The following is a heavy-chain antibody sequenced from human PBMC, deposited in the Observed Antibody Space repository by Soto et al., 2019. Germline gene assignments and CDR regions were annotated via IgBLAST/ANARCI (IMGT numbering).Heavy chain of an antibody. CDR3: ARQHPRAWLLTV. Sequence: QLQLQESGPGLVKPSETLSLTCTVSGGSISSSSYYWGWIRQPPGKGLEWIGSIYYSGSTYYNPSLKSRVTISVDTSKNQFSLQLSSVTAADTAVYYCARQHPRAWLLTVWGQGTLVTVSS. V-gene: IGHV4-39*01. J-gene: IGHJ4*02. D-gene: IGHD3-9*01. CDR2: IYYSGST. CDR1: GGSISSSSYY.